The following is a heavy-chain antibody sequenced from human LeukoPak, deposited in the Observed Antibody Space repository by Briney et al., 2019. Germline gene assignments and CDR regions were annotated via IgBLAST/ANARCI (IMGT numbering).Heavy chain of an antibody. CDR3: ARGVITMVRGVKFSYYMDV. D-gene: IGHD3-10*01. CDR2: LNLSGGT. CDR1: TGSSNGFN. Sequence: PSETLSFTSSGYTGSSNGFNRGRIPHPPGQGLKGRGELNLSGGTNYNPSLESRATTSVETTKNPFSLKRSPVTDAQTAVYYCARGVITMVRGVKFSYYMDVWGKGTTVTVSS. V-gene: IGHV4-34*01. J-gene: IGHJ6*03.